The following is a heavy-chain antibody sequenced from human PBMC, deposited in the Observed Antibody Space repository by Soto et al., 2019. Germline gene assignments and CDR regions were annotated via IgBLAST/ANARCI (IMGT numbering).Heavy chain of an antibody. D-gene: IGHD3-3*01. Sequence: SETLSLTCTVSGGSISSYYWSWIRQPPGKGLEWIGYIYYSGSTNYNPSLKSRATISVDTSKNQFSLKLSSVTAADTAVYYCARVYYDFWSGYYRDFGWFDPWGQGTLVTVSS. CDR3: ARVYYDFWSGYYRDFGWFDP. CDR1: GGSISSYY. CDR2: IYYSGST. V-gene: IGHV4-59*01. J-gene: IGHJ5*02.